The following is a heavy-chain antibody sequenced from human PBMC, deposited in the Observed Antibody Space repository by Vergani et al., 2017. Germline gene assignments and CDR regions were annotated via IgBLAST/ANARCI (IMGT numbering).Heavy chain of an antibody. V-gene: IGHV6-1*01. Sequence: QVQLQQSGPGLVKPSQTLSLPCTISEDSVSNNRAAWNWIRQSPSRGLEWLGRTYYRSNWYSDYAVSVKSRITINPDTSKNQFSLQLNSVTPEDTALYYCARHPRGSVIFDYWGQGTLVTVSS. CDR1: EDSVSNNRAA. CDR2: TYYRSNWYS. D-gene: IGHD3-10*01. CDR3: ARHPRGSVIFDY. J-gene: IGHJ4*02.